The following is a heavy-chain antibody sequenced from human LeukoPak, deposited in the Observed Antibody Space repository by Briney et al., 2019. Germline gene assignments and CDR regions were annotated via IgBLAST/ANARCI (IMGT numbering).Heavy chain of an antibody. V-gene: IGHV4-59*01. J-gene: IGHJ4*02. D-gene: IGHD1-26*01. CDR1: GGSISSYY. Sequence: KASETLSLTCTVSGGSISSYYWSWIRQPPGKGLDWIGYIYYSGSTNYNSSLKSRVTISVDTSKNQFSLKLNSVTAADTAVYYCARSGSYHNNFDYWGQGTLVTVSS. CDR2: IYYSGST. CDR3: ARSGSYHNNFDY.